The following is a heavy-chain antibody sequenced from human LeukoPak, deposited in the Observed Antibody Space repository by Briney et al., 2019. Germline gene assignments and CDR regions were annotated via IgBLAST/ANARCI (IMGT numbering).Heavy chain of an antibody. D-gene: IGHD6-13*01. Sequence: SETLSLTCTVSGDSISSSSSHWGWIRQPPGKGLEWIGSIYHSGSTNYNPSLKSRVTISVDKSKNQFSLKLSSVTAADTAVYYCARLQQLAKLDYWGQGTLVTVSS. CDR2: IYHSGST. V-gene: IGHV4-39*07. CDR3: ARLQQLAKLDY. CDR1: GDSISSSSSH. J-gene: IGHJ4*02.